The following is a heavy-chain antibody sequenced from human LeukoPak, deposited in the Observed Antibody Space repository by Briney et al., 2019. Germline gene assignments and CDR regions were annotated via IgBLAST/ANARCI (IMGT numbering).Heavy chain of an antibody. CDR1: GYTFTGYG. Sequence: ASVKVSCKASGYTFTGYGISWVRQAPGQGLEWMGWISAYNGNSNYAQKLQGRVTMTTDTSTSTGYMELRSLRSDDTAVYYCARDACKTPYYYDSSGSYYYYYMDVWGKGTTVTVSS. V-gene: IGHV1-18*01. CDR3: ARDACKTPYYYDSSGSYYYYYMDV. J-gene: IGHJ6*03. D-gene: IGHD3-22*01. CDR2: ISAYNGNS.